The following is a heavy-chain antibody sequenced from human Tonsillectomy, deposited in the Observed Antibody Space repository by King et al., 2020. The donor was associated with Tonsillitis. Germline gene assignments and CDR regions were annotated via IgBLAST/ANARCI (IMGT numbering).Heavy chain of an antibody. CDR3: ARDMGGYQRGPEGDH. Sequence: VQLQESGPGMVKPSQTLSLNCTVSGGSISSGGYYWSWIRKHPGKGLEWIGNIYHSGRTYYNSSLKSRLAISVDTSKNQFSLKLSSVTAADTAVYYCARDMGGYQRGPEGDHWGQGTLVTVSS. J-gene: IGHJ4*02. CDR1: GGSISSGGYY. V-gene: IGHV4-31*03. CDR2: IYHSGRT. D-gene: IGHD3-22*01.